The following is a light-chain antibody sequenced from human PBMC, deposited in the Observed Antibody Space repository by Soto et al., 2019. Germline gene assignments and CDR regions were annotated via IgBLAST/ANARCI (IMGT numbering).Light chain of an antibody. Sequence: QSVLTQPPSASGTPGQRVTISCSGSSSNIGRNTVSWYQQLPGTAPKLLIYSNDQRPSGVPDQFSGSKSGTSASLAISGLQSEDDADYYCAAWDDSLNGLFGGGTKLTVL. CDR3: AAWDDSLNGL. V-gene: IGLV1-44*01. CDR1: SSNIGRNT. CDR2: SND. J-gene: IGLJ3*02.